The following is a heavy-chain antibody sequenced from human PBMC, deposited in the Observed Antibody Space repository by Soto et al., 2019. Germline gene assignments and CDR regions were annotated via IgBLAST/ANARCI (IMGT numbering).Heavy chain of an antibody. CDR2: IWSDGSNK. V-gene: IGHV3-33*01. CDR1: GFPFSTYG. Sequence: QVQLVESGGGVVQPGRSLRLSCEASGFPFSTYGMHWVRQAPGKGLEWVAVIWSDGSNKYYGDSVKGRFTISRDNSKNTMYLQMNSLRAEDTAIYYCARDEGLSLAGYFWDFDLWGRGTLVTVSS. CDR3: ARDEGLSLAGYFWDFDL. J-gene: IGHJ2*01. D-gene: IGHD6-19*01.